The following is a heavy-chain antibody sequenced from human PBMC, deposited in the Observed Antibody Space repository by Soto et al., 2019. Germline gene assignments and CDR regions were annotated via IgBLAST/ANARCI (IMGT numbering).Heavy chain of an antibody. V-gene: IGHV1-69*12. Sequence: QVQLVQSGAEVKKPGSSVKVSCKASGGTFSSYAISWVRQAPGQGLEWMGGIIPIFGTANYAQKFQGRVRITGDQSTSTAYMELSSLRSEDTAVYYCARSLIGVVAPYNWFDPWGQGTLVTVSS. CDR1: GGTFSSYA. CDR2: IIPIFGTA. J-gene: IGHJ5*02. CDR3: ARSLIGVVAPYNWFDP. D-gene: IGHD3-22*01.